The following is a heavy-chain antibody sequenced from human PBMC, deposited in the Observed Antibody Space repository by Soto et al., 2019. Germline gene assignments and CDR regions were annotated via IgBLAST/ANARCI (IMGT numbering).Heavy chain of an antibody. Sequence: PGGYLRLSCAASRFSFSTSWMHWVRQAPGKGLVWVSRISGGGGITTYADSVKGRFTISRDNAENTLFLQMNSLRAEDTALYYCATWGVPKDSFDFWGQGTLVSVSS. CDR2: ISGGGGIT. V-gene: IGHV3-74*01. CDR3: ATWGVPKDSFDF. J-gene: IGHJ4*02. CDR1: RFSFSTSW. D-gene: IGHD3-16*01.